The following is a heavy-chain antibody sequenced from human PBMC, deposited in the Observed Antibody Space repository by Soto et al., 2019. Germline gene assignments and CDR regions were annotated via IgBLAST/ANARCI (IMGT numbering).Heavy chain of an antibody. CDR1: GGTFSSYA. J-gene: IGHJ6*01. Sequence: QVQLVQSGAEVKKPGSSVKVSCKASGGTFSSYAISWVRQAPGQGLEWMGGIIPIFGTANYAQKCQGSVTVSADESRSSAHMGLSSLSSEATAVYYCASGWYDCSSTSCYFDYYGREVLVQGSTVTVSS. V-gene: IGHV1-69*01. D-gene: IGHD2-2*01. CDR3: ASGWYDCSSTSCYFDYYGREV. CDR2: IIPIFGTA.